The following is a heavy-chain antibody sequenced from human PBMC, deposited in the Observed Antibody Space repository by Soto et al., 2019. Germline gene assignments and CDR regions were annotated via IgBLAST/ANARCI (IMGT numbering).Heavy chain of an antibody. Sequence: SGPTLVNPTQTLTLTCTFSGFSLSTSGMCVSWIRQPPGKALEWLALIDWDDDKYYSTSLKTRLTISKDTSKNQVVLTMTNMDTVDTATYYCARLYSSGWSGPSNWFDPWGQGTLVTVSS. CDR1: GFSLSTSGMC. CDR2: IDWDDDK. J-gene: IGHJ5*02. D-gene: IGHD6-19*01. CDR3: ARLYSSGWSGPSNWFDP. V-gene: IGHV2-70*01.